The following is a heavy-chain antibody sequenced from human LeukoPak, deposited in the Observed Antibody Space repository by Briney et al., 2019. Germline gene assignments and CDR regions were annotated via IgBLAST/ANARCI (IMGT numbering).Heavy chain of an antibody. J-gene: IGHJ4*02. V-gene: IGHV1-2*02. D-gene: IGHD3-10*01. CDR1: GYTFTGYY. CDR3: ARVHGYGSGGTDY. Sequence: ASVKVSCKASGYTFTGYYMHWVRPAPGQGLEWMGWINPNSGGTNYAQKFQGRVTMTRNTSISTAYMELSSLRSEDTAVYYCARVHGYGSGGTDYWGQGTLVTVSS. CDR2: INPNSGGT.